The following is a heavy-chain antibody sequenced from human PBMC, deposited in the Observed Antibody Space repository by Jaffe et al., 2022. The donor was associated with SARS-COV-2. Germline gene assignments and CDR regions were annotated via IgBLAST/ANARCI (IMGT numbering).Heavy chain of an antibody. D-gene: IGHD3-10*01. J-gene: IGHJ3*02. CDR3: TRAGAGIWFGELTKAFDI. V-gene: IGHV1-2*02. Sequence: QVQLVQSGAEVKKPGASVKVSCQASGYTFTAYYIHWVRQAPGQGLEWMGWINPASGGTNFAQKFQGRVTMTRDTSITTVYMDLRRLKSDDASVYYCTRAGAGIWFGELTKAFDIWGPGTMVTVSS. CDR2: INPASGGT. CDR1: GYTFTAYY.